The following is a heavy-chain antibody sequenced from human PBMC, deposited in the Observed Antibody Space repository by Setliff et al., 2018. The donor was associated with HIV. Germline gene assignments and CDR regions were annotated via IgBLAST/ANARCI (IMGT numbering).Heavy chain of an antibody. Sequence: PGGSLRLSCAASGFTFSSYSMNWVRQAPGKGLEWIGRIKNKAAGETTEYAAPVKDRFIISRDDSKNMLYLQMNSLKTEDTALYYCATDNCGGDCYLNYWGLGTLVTVSS. V-gene: IGHV3-15*01. D-gene: IGHD2-21*02. CDR1: GFTFSSYS. CDR3: ATDNCGGDCYLNY. J-gene: IGHJ4*02. CDR2: IKNKAAGETT.